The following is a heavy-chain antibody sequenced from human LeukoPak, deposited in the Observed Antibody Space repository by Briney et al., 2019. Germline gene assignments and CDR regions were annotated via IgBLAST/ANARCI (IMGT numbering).Heavy chain of an antibody. CDR1: GGSISSYY. CDR2: MHYIGST. CDR3: AKDRSYEAHWFDP. J-gene: IGHJ5*02. D-gene: IGHD3-16*01. Sequence: PSETLSLTCTVSGGSISSYYWSWIRQPPGKGLEWIGNMHYIGSTNYNPSLKSRVTISGDTSKKQFSLKLNSVTAADTAVYYCAKDRSYEAHWFDPWGQGTLVTVSS. V-gene: IGHV4-59*01.